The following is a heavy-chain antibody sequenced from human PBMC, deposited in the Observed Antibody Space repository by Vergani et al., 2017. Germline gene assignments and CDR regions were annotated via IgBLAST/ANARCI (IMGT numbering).Heavy chain of an antibody. D-gene: IGHD1-26*01. V-gene: IGHV4-61*02. CDR3: ARDREPDETFDY. CDR2: IYSRGGT. Sequence: QVQLQESGPGLVKPSQTLSLTCTVSGGAISHGSYYWNWIRQSAGKGLEWIGRIYSRGGTDYNPSLNSRVSISVDTSKNQFSLRLSSVTAADTAVYYCARDREPDETFDYWGQGTLVTVSS. J-gene: IGHJ4*02. CDR1: GGAISHGSYY.